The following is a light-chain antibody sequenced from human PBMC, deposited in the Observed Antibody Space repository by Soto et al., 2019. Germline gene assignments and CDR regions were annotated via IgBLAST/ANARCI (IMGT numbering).Light chain of an antibody. CDR3: ATWDDSLSGYV. CDR2: DDN. CDR1: SSNIGTNY. V-gene: IGLV1-47*02. Sequence: QSVLTQPPSASGTPGQSVTISCSGSSSNIGTNYVSWYQQLPGTAPKLLIYDDNQRPSGVPDRFSGSKSGASVSLAISGLRSEDEADYYCATWDDSLSGYVFGSGTKVTVL. J-gene: IGLJ1*01.